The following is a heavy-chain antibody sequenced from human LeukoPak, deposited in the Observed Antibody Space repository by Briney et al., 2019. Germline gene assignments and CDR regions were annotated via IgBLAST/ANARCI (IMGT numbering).Heavy chain of an antibody. D-gene: IGHD3-9*01. Sequence: VSSVKVSCKASGYTFTGYYMHWVRQAPGQGLEWRGWINPNSGGTNYAQKFQGRVTMTRGTSISTAYLELSRLRSDDTAVYYCARAKDWSDFDYWGQGTLVTVSS. CDR2: INPNSGGT. J-gene: IGHJ4*02. V-gene: IGHV1-2*02. CDR1: GYTFTGYY. CDR3: ARAKDWSDFDY.